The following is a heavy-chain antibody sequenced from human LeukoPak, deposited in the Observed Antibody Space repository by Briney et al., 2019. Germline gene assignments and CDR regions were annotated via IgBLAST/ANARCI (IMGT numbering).Heavy chain of an antibody. J-gene: IGHJ6*03. D-gene: IGHD3-16*01. V-gene: IGHV4-39*01. CDR2: ISYSGTT. CDR1: GGSISSGHYY. Sequence: SETLSLTCTVSGGSISSGHYYWGWIRQPPGKGLEWIGTISYSGTTYYKPSLKSRVAISVDTSKNHFSLRLSSVTAADSAVYYCARHGDYYYYMDVWGKGTTVTISS. CDR3: ARHGDYYYYMDV.